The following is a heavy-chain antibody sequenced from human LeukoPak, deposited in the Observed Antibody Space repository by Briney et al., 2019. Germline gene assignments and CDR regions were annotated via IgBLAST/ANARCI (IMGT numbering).Heavy chain of an antibody. Sequence: GGSLRLSCVASGVTFTTYGMHSGREAPGKGLEWVTFIAADGGIKLYADSVKGRFTVSRDNSKNTLYLQVNSLRVEDTAVYYCVPDHPLSSDRTRHLFDLWGQGTLVSVSS. CDR1: GVTFTTYG. V-gene: IGHV3-30*02. CDR2: IAADGGIK. D-gene: IGHD1-14*01. J-gene: IGHJ4*02. CDR3: VPDHPLSSDRTRHLFDL.